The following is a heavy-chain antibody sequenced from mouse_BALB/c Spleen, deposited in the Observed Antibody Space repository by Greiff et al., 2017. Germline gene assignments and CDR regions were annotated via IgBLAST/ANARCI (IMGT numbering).Heavy chain of an antibody. Sequence: LVKTGASVKISCKASGYSFTGYYMHWVKQSHGKSLEWIGYISCYNGATSYNQKFKGKATFTVDTSSSTAYMQFNSLTSEDSAVYYCARGGPYYGNYGYYAMDYWGQGTSVTVSS. V-gene: IGHV1S34*01. J-gene: IGHJ4*01. D-gene: IGHD2-1*01. CDR1: GYSFTGYY. CDR2: ISCYNGAT. CDR3: ARGGPYYGNYGYYAMDY.